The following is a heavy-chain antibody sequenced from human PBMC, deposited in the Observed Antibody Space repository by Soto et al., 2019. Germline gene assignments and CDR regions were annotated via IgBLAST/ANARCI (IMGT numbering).Heavy chain of an antibody. CDR2: IYYSGST. Sequence: QVHLQESGPGLVKASQTLSLTCTVSGGSISGGGGYYWSWIRQHPGKGLEWIGYIYYSGSTYYNPSLKGRATISVDTSENQFSLKLSSVTAADTAVYYCARRASSGSDPFYFDYWGQGTLVAVSS. CDR3: ARRASSGSDPFYFDY. CDR1: GGSISGGGGYY. D-gene: IGHD3-16*02. J-gene: IGHJ4*02. V-gene: IGHV4-31*03.